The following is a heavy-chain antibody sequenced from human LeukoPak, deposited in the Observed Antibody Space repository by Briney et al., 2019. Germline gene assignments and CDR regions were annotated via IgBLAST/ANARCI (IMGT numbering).Heavy chain of an antibody. Sequence: GASVKVSCKASGYTFTAYHILWVRQAPGQGLEWVGWVNPNSGDTHYAQSFQGRVTMTRDTSISTVYMDMSRLTSDDAAAYYCARGVTETTTGLTKFDPWGQGTLVTVSS. D-gene: IGHD1-1*01. CDR3: ARGVTETTTGLTKFDP. J-gene: IGHJ5*02. CDR1: GYTFTAYH. V-gene: IGHV1-2*02. CDR2: VNPNSGDT.